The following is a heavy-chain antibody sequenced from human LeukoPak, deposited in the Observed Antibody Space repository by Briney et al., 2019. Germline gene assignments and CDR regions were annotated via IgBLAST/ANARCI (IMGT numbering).Heavy chain of an antibody. V-gene: IGHV4-39*07. Sequence: SETLSLTCTVSGGSISSSCSYWGWIRQPPGKGLEWIRSIYYSGITYNPSLKSRVTISVDTSKNQFSLNLTSVSAADTAVYYCARVMAARREDLNWFDPWGQGTLVTVSS. CDR3: ARVMAARREDLNWFDP. D-gene: IGHD6-6*01. CDR2: IYYSGIT. J-gene: IGHJ5*02. CDR1: GGSISSSCSY.